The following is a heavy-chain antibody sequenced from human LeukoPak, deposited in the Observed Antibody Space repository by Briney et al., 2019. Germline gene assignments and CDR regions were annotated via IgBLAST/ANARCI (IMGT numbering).Heavy chain of an antibody. J-gene: IGHJ4*02. CDR3: AKDDSSGYYPPFDY. D-gene: IGHD3-22*01. Sequence: GGSLRLSCTTSGFTFSSYAMTWVRLAPGKGLEWVSTLSGRVSGSGGGTYYADSVKGRFTVSRDDSKSTLYLQMNNLRAEDTAVYYCAKDDSSGYYPPFDYWGQGTLVTVSS. V-gene: IGHV3-23*01. CDR1: GFTFSSYA. CDR2: LSGRVSGSGGGT.